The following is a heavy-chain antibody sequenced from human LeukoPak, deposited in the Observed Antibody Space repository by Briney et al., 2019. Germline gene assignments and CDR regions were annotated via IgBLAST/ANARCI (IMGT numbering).Heavy chain of an antibody. CDR2: INPNSGGT. D-gene: IGHD1-14*01. Sequence: ASVKVSCKASGYTFTGYYMHWVRQAPGQGLEWMGWINPNSGGTNYAQKFQGRVTMTRDTSISTAYMELSRLRSDDTAVYYCAKETSWPLFRKNWFDPWGQGTLVTVSS. CDR1: GYTFTGYY. CDR3: AKETSWPLFRKNWFDP. J-gene: IGHJ5*02. V-gene: IGHV1-2*02.